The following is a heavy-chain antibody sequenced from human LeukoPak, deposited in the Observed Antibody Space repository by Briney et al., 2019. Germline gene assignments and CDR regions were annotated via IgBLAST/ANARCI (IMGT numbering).Heavy chain of an antibody. D-gene: IGHD3-16*02. J-gene: IGHJ6*03. CDR3: TTLYDYVWGSYRFLPLDYYYYMDV. Sequence: GGSLRLSCAASGFTFSNAWMSWVRQAPGKGLEWVGRIKSKTDGGTTDYAAPVKGRFTISRDDSKNTLYLQMNSLKTEDTAVYYCTTLYDYVWGSYRFLPLDYYYYMDVWGKGTTVTISS. CDR2: IKSKTDGGTT. V-gene: IGHV3-15*01. CDR1: GFTFSNAW.